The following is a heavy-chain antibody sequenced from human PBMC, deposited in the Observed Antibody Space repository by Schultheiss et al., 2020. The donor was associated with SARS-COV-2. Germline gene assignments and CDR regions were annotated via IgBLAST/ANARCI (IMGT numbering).Heavy chain of an antibody. CDR3: ARINIVGATKSDY. D-gene: IGHD1-26*01. J-gene: IGHJ4*02. CDR2: INADGSST. CDR1: GFTFSSYW. V-gene: IGHV3-74*01. Sequence: GGSLRLSCAASGFTFSSYWMHWVRQPPGKGLVWVARINADGSSTNYADSVKGRFTISRDNAENTLYLQMNSLRAEDTAVYYCARINIVGATKSDYWGQGTLVTVSS.